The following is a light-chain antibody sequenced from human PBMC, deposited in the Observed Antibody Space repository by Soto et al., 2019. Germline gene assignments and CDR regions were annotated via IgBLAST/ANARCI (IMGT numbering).Light chain of an antibody. CDR1: QSVSSY. CDR2: DAS. J-gene: IGKJ5*01. V-gene: IGKV3-11*01. Sequence: DIQLTQSPFTLSSSPGERATLSCRASQSVSSYLAWYQQKPGQAPRVLIYDASNRATGIPARFSGSGSGTDFTLTISSLEPEDFAVYYCQQRSNWRITFGQGTRLEIK. CDR3: QQRSNWRIT.